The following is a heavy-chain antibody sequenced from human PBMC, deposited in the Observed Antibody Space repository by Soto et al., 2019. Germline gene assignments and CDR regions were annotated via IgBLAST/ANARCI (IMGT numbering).Heavy chain of an antibody. CDR3: AKDLSSGYCSSTSCSDAFDI. CDR1: GFTFDDYA. CDR2: ISWNSGSI. V-gene: IGHV3-9*01. Sequence: EVQLVESGGGLVQPGRSLRLSCAASGFTFDDYAMHWVRQAPGKGLEWVSGISWNSGSIGYADSVKGRFTISRDNAKNSLYLQMNSLRAEDTALYYCAKDLSSGYCSSTSCSDAFDIWGQGTMVTVSS. D-gene: IGHD2-2*01. J-gene: IGHJ3*02.